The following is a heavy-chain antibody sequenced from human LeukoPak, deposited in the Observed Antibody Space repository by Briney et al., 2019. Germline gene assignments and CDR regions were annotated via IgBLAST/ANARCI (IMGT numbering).Heavy chain of an antibody. CDR3: ARALSSSYYYDSSGTDAFDI. CDR1: GFTFSSYA. D-gene: IGHD3-22*01. V-gene: IGHV3-30-3*01. CDR2: ISYDGSNK. Sequence: GGSLRLSCAASGFTFSSYAMHWVRQAPGKGLERVAVISYDGSNKYYADSVKGRFTISRDNSKNTLYLQMNSLRAEDTAVYYCARALSSSYYYDSSGTDAFDIWGQGTMVTVSS. J-gene: IGHJ3*02.